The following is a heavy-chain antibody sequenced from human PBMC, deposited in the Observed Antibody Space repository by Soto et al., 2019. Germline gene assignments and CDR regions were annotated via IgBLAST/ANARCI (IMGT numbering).Heavy chain of an antibody. CDR2: ISHDGNNK. V-gene: IGHV3-30*01. CDR1: GFSFSSYA. Sequence: GVSLRLSCAASGFSFSSYAMHWVRRTQGKGLEWMAVISHDGNNKKYADSVKGRFTISRDNAKNTVYLQMNSLRGEDTAVYFCARELGAAAAPAADFWGLGTLVTVSS. D-gene: IGHD6-25*01. J-gene: IGHJ4*02. CDR3: ARELGAAAAPAADF.